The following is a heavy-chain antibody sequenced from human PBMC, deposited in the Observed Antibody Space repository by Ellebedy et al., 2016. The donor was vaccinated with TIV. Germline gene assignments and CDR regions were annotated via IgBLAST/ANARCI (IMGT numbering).Heavy chain of an antibody. J-gene: IGHJ6*02. CDR3: ARNNELVPSPLYYYYGMDV. D-gene: IGHD2-8*02. V-gene: IGHV3-33*08. Sequence: GESLKISCAASGFTFSSYGMHWVRQAPGKGLEWVAVIWYDGSNKYYADSVKGRFTISRDTSKNTLYLQMNSLRAEDTAVYYCARNNELVPSPLYYYYGMDVWGQGTTVTVSS. CDR1: GFTFSSYG. CDR2: IWYDGSNK.